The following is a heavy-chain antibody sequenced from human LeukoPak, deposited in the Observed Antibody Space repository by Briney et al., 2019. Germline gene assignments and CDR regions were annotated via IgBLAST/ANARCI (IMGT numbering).Heavy chain of an antibody. CDR3: LTYYYDIRGYEVFDY. CDR2: FYPADSHT. V-gene: IGHV5-51*01. J-gene: IGHJ4*02. D-gene: IGHD3-22*01. Sequence: GESLKISCKGSGYTFFNYWIGWVRQMPGKVREWVGIFYPADSHTRNRPSFQGQGTLSADKSMTTAYLQWGSLKASDTAMYFCLTYYYDIRGYEVFDYWGQGTRVTV. CDR1: GYTFFNYW.